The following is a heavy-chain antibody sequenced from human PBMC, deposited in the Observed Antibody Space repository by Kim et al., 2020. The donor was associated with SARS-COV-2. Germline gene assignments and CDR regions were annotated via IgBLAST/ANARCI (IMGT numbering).Heavy chain of an antibody. CDR3: ARRMSYFGSGSLNYFDY. Sequence: GESLKISCKASGYSFTTYLIGWVRQMPGKGLEWMGIIYPGDSDTRYSPSFQGQVTISADKSISTAYLQRSSLKTSDTAMYYCARRMSYFGSGSLNYFDYW. CDR1: GYSFTTYL. D-gene: IGHD3-10*01. CDR2: IYPGDSDT. J-gene: IGHJ4*01. V-gene: IGHV5-51*01.